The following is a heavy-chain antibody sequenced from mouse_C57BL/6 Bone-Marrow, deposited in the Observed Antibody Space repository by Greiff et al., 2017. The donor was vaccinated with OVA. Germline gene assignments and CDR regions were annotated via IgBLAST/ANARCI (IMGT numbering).Heavy chain of an antibody. CDR1: GYTFTSYW. V-gene: IGHV1-55*01. D-gene: IGHD1-1*01. J-gene: IGHJ1*03. Sequence: VQLQQPGAELVKPGASVKMSCKASGYTFTSYWITWVQQRPGQGLEWIGDIYPGSGSTNYNEKFKSKATLTVDTSSSTAYMQLSSLTSEASAVYYWSRSNYCSSYWYFDVWGTGTTVTVSS. CDR2: IYPGSGST. CDR3: SRSNYCSSYWYFDV.